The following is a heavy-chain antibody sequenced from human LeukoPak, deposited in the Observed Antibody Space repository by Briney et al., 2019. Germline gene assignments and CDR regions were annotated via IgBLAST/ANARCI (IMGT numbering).Heavy chain of an antibody. CDR3: ARDFRSGWSNGVRWFDP. CDR2: IYYSGST. D-gene: IGHD6-19*01. V-gene: IGHV4-39*07. CDR1: GGSISSSSYY. J-gene: IGHJ5*02. Sequence: SETLSLTCTVSGGSISSSSYYWGWIRQPPGKGLEWIGSIYYSGSTYYNPSLKSRVTISVDTSKNQFSLKLSSVTAADTAVYYCARDFRSGWSNGVRWFDPWGQGTLVTVSS.